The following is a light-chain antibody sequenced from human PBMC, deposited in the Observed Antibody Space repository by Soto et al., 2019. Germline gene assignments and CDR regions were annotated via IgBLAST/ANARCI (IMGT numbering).Light chain of an antibody. CDR1: ALPKKY. CDR2: KDS. Sequence: SYELTQPPSVSVSLGQMARITCSGAALPKKYAYWYQQKPGQFPVLVIYKDSERPSGIPERFSGSSSGTIVTLTISGVQAEDEADYYCLSADSSGTNVFGSGTQLTVL. V-gene: IGLV3-16*01. CDR3: LSADSSGTNV. J-gene: IGLJ6*01.